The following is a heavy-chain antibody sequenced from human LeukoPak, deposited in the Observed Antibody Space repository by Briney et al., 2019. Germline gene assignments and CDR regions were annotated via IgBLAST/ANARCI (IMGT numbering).Heavy chain of an antibody. D-gene: IGHD3-22*01. CDR3: AKDSYGITMIVGNTDY. CDR1: GFTFSSYG. V-gene: IGHV3-30*18. CDR2: ISYDGSNK. Sequence: GGSLRLSCAASGFTFSSYGMHWVRQAPGKGLEWVAVISYDGSNKYYADSVKGRFTISRDNSKNTLYLQMNSLRAEDTAVYYCAKDSYGITMIVGNTDYWGQGTLVTVSS. J-gene: IGHJ4*02.